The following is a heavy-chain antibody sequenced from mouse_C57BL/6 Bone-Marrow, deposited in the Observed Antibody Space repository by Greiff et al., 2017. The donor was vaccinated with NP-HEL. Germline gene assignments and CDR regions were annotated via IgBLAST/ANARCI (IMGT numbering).Heavy chain of an antibody. CDR3: ARRSSGYAWFAY. D-gene: IGHD3-2*02. V-gene: IGHV5-17*01. CDR2: ISSGSSNT. J-gene: IGHJ3*01. Sequence: EVQLVEPGGGLVKPGGSLKLSCAASGFTFSDYGMHWVRQAPGKGLEWVAYISSGSSNTYYADTVKGRFTMSRDNAKNTLFLQMTSLRSEDTAMYYCARRSSGYAWFAYWGQGTLVTVSA. CDR1: GFTFSDYG.